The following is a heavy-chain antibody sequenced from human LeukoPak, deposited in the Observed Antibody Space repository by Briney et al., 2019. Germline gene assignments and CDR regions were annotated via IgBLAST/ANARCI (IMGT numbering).Heavy chain of an antibody. CDR2: IDDNRYAS. Sequence: GSLRLSCIASGFTFSSYAMYWVRQSPGKGLEWVSGIDDNRYASGFRDYVRGRFTISRDNSRNTVYLQLNSLRAEDTGLYFCAKMGDFGGNTRYFQHWGQGTLVTVSS. J-gene: IGHJ1*01. CDR1: GFTFSSYA. V-gene: IGHV3-23*01. D-gene: IGHD4-23*01. CDR3: AKMGDFGGNTRYFQH.